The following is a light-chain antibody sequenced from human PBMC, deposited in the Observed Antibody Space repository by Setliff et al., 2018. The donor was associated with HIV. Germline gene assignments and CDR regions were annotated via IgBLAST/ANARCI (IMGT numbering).Light chain of an antibody. Sequence: QSALTQPPSASGSPGQSVTISCTGTSSDVGGYNYVSWYQQHPGKAPKLMIYEVSKRPSGVPDRFSGSKSGNTASLTVSGLRAEDEADYYCSSYAGSNNYVFGTGTKV. J-gene: IGLJ1*01. V-gene: IGLV2-8*01. CDR3: SSYAGSNNYV. CDR2: EVS. CDR1: SSDVGGYNY.